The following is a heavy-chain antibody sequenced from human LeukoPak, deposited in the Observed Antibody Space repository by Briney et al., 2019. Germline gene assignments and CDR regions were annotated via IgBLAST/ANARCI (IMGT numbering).Heavy chain of an antibody. CDR3: ARVLCGYNYCCFDS. CDR1: GDSIGRGSYY. V-gene: IGHV4-61*02. J-gene: IGHJ4*02. D-gene: IGHD5-18*01. CDR2: IFNTGST. Sequence: SQTLSLTCAVSGDSIGRGSYYWRWLRQPAGTAPEWIGRIFNTGSTSYNPSLKSRDTISVDTSKNQFSLTLRSVTAADTAVYYCARVLCGYNYCCFDSWGQGTLVTVSS.